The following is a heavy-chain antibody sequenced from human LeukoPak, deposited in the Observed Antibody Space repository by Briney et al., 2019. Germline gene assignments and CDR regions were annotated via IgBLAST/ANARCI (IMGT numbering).Heavy chain of an antibody. CDR3: AKDGGEYYDILTGYYPRLYYMDV. CDR1: GFTFSTYA. V-gene: IGHV3-23*01. CDR2: ISGSGAKT. J-gene: IGHJ6*03. D-gene: IGHD3-9*01. Sequence: GGSLRLSCAASGFTFSTYAMNWVRQAPGKGLEWVSAISGSGAKTYYADFVKGRFTISRDNSKNTLYLQMNSLRAEDTAVYYCAKDGGEYYDILTGYYPRLYYMDVWGKGTTVTISS.